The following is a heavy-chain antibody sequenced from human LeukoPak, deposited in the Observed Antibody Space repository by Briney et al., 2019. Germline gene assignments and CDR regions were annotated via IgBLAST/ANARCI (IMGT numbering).Heavy chain of an antibody. Sequence: ASVKVSCKASGYTFTSYAMNWVRQAPGQGLEWMGWINTNTGNPTYAQGFTGRFVFSLDTSVSTAYLQISSLKAEDSAVYYCAKDRARGGWFPSYFDYWGQGTLVTVSS. V-gene: IGHV7-4-1*02. CDR1: GYTFTSYA. CDR2: INTNTGNP. CDR3: AKDRARGGWFPSYFDY. J-gene: IGHJ4*02. D-gene: IGHD6-19*01.